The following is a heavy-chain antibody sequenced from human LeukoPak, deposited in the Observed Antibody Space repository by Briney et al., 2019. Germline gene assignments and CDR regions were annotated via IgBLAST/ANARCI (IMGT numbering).Heavy chain of an antibody. CDR3: ARAAYYDFWSGNYYFDY. J-gene: IGHJ4*02. CDR1: GYTFTGYY. Sequence: ASVKVSCKASGYTFTGYYMHWVRQAPGQGLEWMGWINPNSGGTNYAQKFQGRVTMTRDTSISTAYMELSRLRSDDTAVYYCARAAYYDFWSGNYYFDYWGQGTLVTVFS. D-gene: IGHD3-3*01. V-gene: IGHV1-2*02. CDR2: INPNSGGT.